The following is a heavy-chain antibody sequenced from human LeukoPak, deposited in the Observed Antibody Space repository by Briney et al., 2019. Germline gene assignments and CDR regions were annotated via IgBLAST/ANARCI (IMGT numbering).Heavy chain of an antibody. CDR3: ARDAQSGAFSDFDY. J-gene: IGHJ4*02. Sequence: GGSLRLFCEASGFTFGNYAIHRVRQVPGEGLGWVAIITHNGGTKYYADSVKGRFTISRDNSQSTVFLQMNSLRPEDTAVYYCARDAQSGAFSDFDYWGQGTLVTVSS. CDR1: GFTFGNYA. V-gene: IGHV3-30-3*01. CDR2: ITHNGGTK. D-gene: IGHD1-26*01.